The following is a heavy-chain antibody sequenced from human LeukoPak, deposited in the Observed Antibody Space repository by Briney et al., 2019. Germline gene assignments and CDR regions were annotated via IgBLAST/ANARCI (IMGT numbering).Heavy chain of an antibody. Sequence: PGGSLRLSCAASGFTFSSYSMNWVRQAPGKGLEWVSSISSSSSYIYYADSVKGRFTISRDNAKNSLYLQMNSLRAEDTAVYYCARGGIAAAGTRPFDYWGQGTLVTVSS. D-gene: IGHD6-13*01. CDR1: GFTFSSYS. V-gene: IGHV3-21*01. J-gene: IGHJ4*02. CDR3: ARGGIAAAGTRPFDY. CDR2: ISSSSSYI.